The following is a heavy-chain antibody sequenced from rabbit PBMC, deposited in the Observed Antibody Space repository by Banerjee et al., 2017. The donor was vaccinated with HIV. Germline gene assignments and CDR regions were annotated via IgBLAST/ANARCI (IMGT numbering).Heavy chain of an antibody. CDR2: IAVSSSGFT. CDR3: ARDTGSSFSSYGMDL. CDR1: GFSFSSSDY. D-gene: IGHD8-1*01. Sequence: QSLEESGGGLVQPEGSLALTCKASGFSFSSSDYMCWVRQAPGKGLEWISCIAVSSSGFTYSTTWAKGRFTCSKTSSTTVTLQMTSLTVADTATYFCARDTGSSFSSYGMDLWGPGTLVTVS. J-gene: IGHJ6*01. V-gene: IGHV1S40*01.